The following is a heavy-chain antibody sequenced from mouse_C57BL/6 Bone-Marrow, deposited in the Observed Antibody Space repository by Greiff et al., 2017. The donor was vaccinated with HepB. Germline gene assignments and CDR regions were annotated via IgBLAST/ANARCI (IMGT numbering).Heavy chain of an antibody. CDR3: ASKSSGAMDY. CDR2: ISYDGSN. J-gene: IGHJ4*01. V-gene: IGHV3-6*01. Sequence: DVQLQESGPGLVKPSQSLSLTCSVTGYSITSGYYWNWIRQFPGNKLEWMGYISYDGSNNYNPSLKNRISITRDTSKNQFFLKLNSVTTEDTATYYCASKSSGAMDYWGQGTSVTVSS. CDR1: GYSITSGYY. D-gene: IGHD1-1*01.